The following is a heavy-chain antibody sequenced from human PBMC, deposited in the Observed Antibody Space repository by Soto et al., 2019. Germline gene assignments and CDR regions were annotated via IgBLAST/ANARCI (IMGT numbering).Heavy chain of an antibody. V-gene: IGHV4-59*01. CDR2: VFYGRT. Sequence: QVHLQESGPEVVKPSETLSLTCSVSGRSMSSNYWSWIRQSPDKGLEWLGYVFYGRTDYNPSLEGRVSMSVETPKSQFSLKLTSVTAADTAVYYCASYRGAFYFDSWGQGIQVTVSS. J-gene: IGHJ4*02. CDR3: ASYRGAFYFDS. CDR1: GRSMSSNY. D-gene: IGHD4-4*01.